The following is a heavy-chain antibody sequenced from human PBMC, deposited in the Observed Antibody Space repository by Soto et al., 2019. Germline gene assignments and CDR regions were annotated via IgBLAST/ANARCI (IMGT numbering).Heavy chain of an antibody. D-gene: IGHD2-15*01. CDR3: ARGELSCSGGTCYSNRPFDY. CDR1: GGSIRSYY. V-gene: IGHV4-59*01. J-gene: IGHJ4*02. CDR2: IYYSGNT. Sequence: SETLSLTCTVSGGSIRSYYWSWIRQPPGKGLEWIGYIYYSGNTNYNPSLKSRVTISVDTSKNQFSLKLTSVTAADTAVYYCARGELSCSGGTCYSNRPFDYWGQGTLVTVSS.